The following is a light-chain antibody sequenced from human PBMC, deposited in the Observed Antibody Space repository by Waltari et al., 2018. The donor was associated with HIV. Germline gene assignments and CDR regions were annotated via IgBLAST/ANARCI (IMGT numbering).Light chain of an antibody. J-gene: IGLJ2*01. CDR3: QSYDNSLSGVVV. V-gene: IGLV1-40*01. CDR1: SSDIGAGYD. CDR2: GSN. Sequence: QSVLTQPPSVSGAPGQRVTISCTGSSSDIGAGYDVPWYQQLPGTAPKLLIYGSNIRPSGVPDRFSGSKSGTSASLAITGLQADDEADYYCQSYDNSLSGVVVFGGGTKLTVL.